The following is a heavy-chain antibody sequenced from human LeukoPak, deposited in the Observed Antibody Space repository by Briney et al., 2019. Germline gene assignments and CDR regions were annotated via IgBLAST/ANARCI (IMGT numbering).Heavy chain of an antibody. D-gene: IGHD3-9*01. CDR3: AKVINYDILTGYFYFDY. J-gene: IGHJ4*02. CDR2: ISGSGGST. CDR1: GFTFSSYA. V-gene: IGHV3-23*01. Sequence: GGSLRLSCAASGFTFSSYAMSWVRQAPGKGLEWGSAISGSGGSTYYADSVKGRFTISRDNSKNTLYLQMNSLRAEDTAVYYCAKVINYDILTGYFYFDYWGQGTLVTVSS.